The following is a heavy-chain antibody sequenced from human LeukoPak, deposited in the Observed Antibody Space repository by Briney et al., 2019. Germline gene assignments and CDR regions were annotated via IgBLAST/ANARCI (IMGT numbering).Heavy chain of an antibody. V-gene: IGHV4-4*02. D-gene: IGHD3-22*01. CDR2: IYDNGST. J-gene: IGHJ4*02. CDR3: ARIGYYYHRGPDSDLYYFDY. Sequence: PSETLSLTCAVSGGSISRSNWWSWVRQSPGKGLEWIGEIYDNGSTNYNPSLKSRVTISVDTSKNQFSLKLTSVTAADTAVYFCARIGYYYHRGPDSDLYYFDYWGQGTLVTVSS. CDR1: GGSISRSNW.